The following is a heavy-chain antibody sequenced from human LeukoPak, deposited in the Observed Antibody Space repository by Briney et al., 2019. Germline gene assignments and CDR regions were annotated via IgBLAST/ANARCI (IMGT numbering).Heavy chain of an antibody. J-gene: IGHJ4*02. CDR1: GGSFSGYY. V-gene: IGHV4-34*01. Sequence: PSETLSLTCAVYGGSFSGYYWSWIRPPPGKGLEWIGEINHSGSTNYNPSLKSRVTISVDTSKNQFSLKLSSVTAADTAVYYCARRRPGGYSYGPRWGQGTLVTVSS. CDR2: INHSGST. D-gene: IGHD5-18*01. CDR3: ARRRPGGYSYGPR.